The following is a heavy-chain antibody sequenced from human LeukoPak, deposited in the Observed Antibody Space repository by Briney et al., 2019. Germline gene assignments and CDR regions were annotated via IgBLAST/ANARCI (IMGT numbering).Heavy chain of an antibody. J-gene: IGHJ4*02. CDR2: ISGSGGST. Sequence: GGSLRLSCAASGFTLSSFEMHWVRQAPGKGLEWVSAISGSGGSTYYADSVKGRFTISRDNSKNTLYLQMNSLRAEDTAVYYCEMTPFDYWGQGTLVTVSS. CDR3: EMTPFDY. V-gene: IGHV3-23*01. CDR1: GFTLSSFE.